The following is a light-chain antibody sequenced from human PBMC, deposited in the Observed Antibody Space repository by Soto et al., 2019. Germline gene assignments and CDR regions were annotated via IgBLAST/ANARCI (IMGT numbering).Light chain of an antibody. J-gene: IGKJ1*01. CDR1: QDLLHHNGYNY. CDR2: LGS. Sequence: DIVMTQSPLSLPVTPGEPASISCRSSQDLLHHNGYNYLDWYLQKPGQSPQLLIYLGSNRASGVPDRFSGSGSGTDFTLKISRVEADDVGVYYCMQTLQTPKTFGQGTKVEIK. CDR3: MQTLQTPKT. V-gene: IGKV2-28*01.